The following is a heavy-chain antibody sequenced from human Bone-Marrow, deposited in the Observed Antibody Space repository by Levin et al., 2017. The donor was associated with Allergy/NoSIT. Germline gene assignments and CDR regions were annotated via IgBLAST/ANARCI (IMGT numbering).Heavy chain of an antibody. V-gene: IGHV3-9*01. CDR3: AKDLVPPVRAFDI. D-gene: IGHD2-2*01. Sequence: PGGSLRLSCAASGFTFDDYAMHWVRQAPGKGLEWVSGISWNSGSIGYADSVKGRFTISRDNAKNSLYLQMNSLRAEDTALYYCAKDLVPPVRAFDIWGQGTMVTVSS. J-gene: IGHJ3*02. CDR2: ISWNSGSI. CDR1: GFTFDDYA.